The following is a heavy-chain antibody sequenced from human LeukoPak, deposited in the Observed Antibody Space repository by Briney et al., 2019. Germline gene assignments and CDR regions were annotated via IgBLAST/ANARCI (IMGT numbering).Heavy chain of an antibody. CDR1: GYTFTSYG. Sequence: ASVKVSCKASGYTFTSYGISWVRQAPGQGLEWMGWMNPNSGNTGYAQKFQGRVTITRNTSISTAYMELSSLRSEDTAVYYCARGPDRTHYYYYMDVWGKGTTVTVSS. V-gene: IGHV1-8*03. CDR2: MNPNSGNT. D-gene: IGHD1-14*01. CDR3: ARGPDRTHYYYYMDV. J-gene: IGHJ6*03.